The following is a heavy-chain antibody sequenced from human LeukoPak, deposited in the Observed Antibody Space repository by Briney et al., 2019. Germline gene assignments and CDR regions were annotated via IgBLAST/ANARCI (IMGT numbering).Heavy chain of an antibody. J-gene: IGHJ4*02. Sequence: PGGSLRLSCAASGFTFSSYAMHWVRQAPGKGLEWMGGFDPEDGETIYAQKFQGRVTMTEDTSTDTAYMELSSLRSEDTAVYYCATRYSSGWDLGYWGQGTLVTVSS. V-gene: IGHV1-24*01. D-gene: IGHD6-19*01. CDR3: ATRYSSGWDLGY. CDR1: GFTFSSYA. CDR2: FDPEDGET.